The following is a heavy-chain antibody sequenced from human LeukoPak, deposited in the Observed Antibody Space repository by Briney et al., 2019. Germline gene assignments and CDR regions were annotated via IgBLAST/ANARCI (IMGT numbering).Heavy chain of an antibody. CDR2: IYWDDDN. CDR1: GFSLSTSGVG. Sequence: SGPTLVKPTQALTLTCTFSGFSLSTSGVGVGWIRQPPGKALEGLALIYWDDDNRYSPSLKSRLTITKDTSKNQVVLTMTNMDPVDTATYYCAHRGPGSYLGFAFDIWGQGTMVTVSS. V-gene: IGHV2-5*02. CDR3: AHRGPGSYLGFAFDI. J-gene: IGHJ3*02. D-gene: IGHD3-10*01.